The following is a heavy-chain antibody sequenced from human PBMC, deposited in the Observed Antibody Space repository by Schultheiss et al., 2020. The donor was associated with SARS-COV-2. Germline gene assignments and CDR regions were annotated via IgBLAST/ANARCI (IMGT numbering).Heavy chain of an antibody. Sequence: SETLSLTCTVSGGSISSYYWSWIRQHPGKGLEWIGYIYYSGDTSYNPSLKSRLTISGDTSKNQFSLKLSSVTAADTAVYYCARGGQQLAHYYYYGMDVWGQGTTVTVSS. CDR3: ARGGQQLAHYYYYGMDV. CDR1: GGSISSYY. CDR2: IYYSGDT. D-gene: IGHD6-13*01. J-gene: IGHJ6*02. V-gene: IGHV4-59*06.